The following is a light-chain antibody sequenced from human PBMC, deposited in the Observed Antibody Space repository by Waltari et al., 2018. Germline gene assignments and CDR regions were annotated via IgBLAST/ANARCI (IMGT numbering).Light chain of an antibody. CDR1: SSNIGSNY. V-gene: IGLV1-47*01. CDR3: AAWDDSLSGLV. J-gene: IGLJ3*02. CDR2: KNN. Sequence: QSVLTQPPSASGTPGQKVTISCNGSSSNIGSNYVYWYQQLPGTAPKLLIFKNNQRPSGVPDRFSDSKSGISASLAINGLRSEDEADYYCAAWDDSLSGLVLGGGTKVTVL.